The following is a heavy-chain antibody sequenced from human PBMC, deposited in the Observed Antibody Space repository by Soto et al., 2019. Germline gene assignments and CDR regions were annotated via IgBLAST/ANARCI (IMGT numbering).Heavy chain of an antibody. CDR3: AKTPWQWLVDFDY. D-gene: IGHD6-19*01. Sequence: EVQLLESGGGLVQPGGSLRLSCAASGFTFSNYAIAWVRQAPGKGLEWVSGISGSGGTTYYADSVKGRFTISRDNSKDTLHLQMNSLRAEDTAVYYCAKTPWQWLVDFDYWGQGALVTVSS. J-gene: IGHJ4*02. CDR2: ISGSGGTT. V-gene: IGHV3-23*01. CDR1: GFTFSNYA.